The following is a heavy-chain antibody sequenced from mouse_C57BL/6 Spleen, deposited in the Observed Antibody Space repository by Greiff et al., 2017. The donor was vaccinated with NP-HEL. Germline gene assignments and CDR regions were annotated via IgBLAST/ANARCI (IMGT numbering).Heavy chain of an antibody. Sequence: VQLQQSGPELVKPGASVKISCKASGYSFTGYYMNWVKQSPEKSLEWIGEINPSTGGTTYNQKFKAKATLTVDKSSSTAYMQLKSLTSEDSAVYYCARGSFAHWGQGTLVTVSA. CDR1: GYSFTGYY. CDR3: ARGSFAH. CDR2: INPSTGGT. V-gene: IGHV1-42*01. J-gene: IGHJ3*01.